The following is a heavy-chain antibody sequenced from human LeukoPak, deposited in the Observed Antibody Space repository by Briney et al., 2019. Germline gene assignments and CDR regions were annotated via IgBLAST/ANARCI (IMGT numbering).Heavy chain of an antibody. CDR1: GASISSYY. J-gene: IGHJ4*02. D-gene: IGHD6-13*01. CDR2: IYYRGST. V-gene: IGHV4-59*01. CDR3: ASGPSPAAGTDHQFDY. Sequence: SETLSLTCTVSGASISSYYWSWVRQPPGKGLEWIGYIYYRGSTNYNPSLKSRVTISVDTSKNQFSLRLSSVTAADTAVYYCASGPSPAAGTDHQFDYWGQGTLVTVSS.